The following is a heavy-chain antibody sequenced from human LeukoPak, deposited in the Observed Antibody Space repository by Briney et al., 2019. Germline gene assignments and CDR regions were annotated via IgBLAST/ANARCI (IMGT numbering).Heavy chain of an antibody. J-gene: IGHJ4*02. CDR2: IYYTGST. CDR3: ASSYFYDGNRYFDY. Sequence: PSETLSLTCTVSGGSISSSSYYWNWIRQSPGKGLEWIGYIYYTGSTNSNPSLKSRVTISVDTSKNQFFLRLSSVTAADTAMYYCASSYFYDGNRYFDYWGRGTLVTVSS. V-gene: IGHV4-61*05. CDR1: GGSISSSSYY. D-gene: IGHD3-22*01.